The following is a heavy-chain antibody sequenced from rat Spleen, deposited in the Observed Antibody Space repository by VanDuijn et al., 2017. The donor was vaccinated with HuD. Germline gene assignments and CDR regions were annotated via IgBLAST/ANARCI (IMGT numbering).Heavy chain of an antibody. V-gene: IGHV5-19*01. D-gene: IGHD4-3*01. CDR3: STAEFGVGWFAY. CDR2: ISPSGVST. CDR1: GFTFSNYG. J-gene: IGHJ3*01. Sequence: EVQLVESGGGLVQPGRSLKLSCAASGFTFSNYGMHWIRQAPTKGLEWVASISPSGVSTYYRDSVKGRFTISRDNAKSTLFLQMDSLRSEDTATYYCSTAEFGVGWFAYWGQGTLVTVSS.